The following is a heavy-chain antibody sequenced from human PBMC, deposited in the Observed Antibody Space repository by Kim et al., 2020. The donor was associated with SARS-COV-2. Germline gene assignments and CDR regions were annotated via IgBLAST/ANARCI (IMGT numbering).Heavy chain of an antibody. CDR2: IRGSGTDT. V-gene: IGHV3-74*01. Sequence: GGSLRLSCAASGFTFIDHWIHWVRQRTGKGLEWVSRIRGSGTDTDYADSVRGRFTISRDNAKNMVYLEMNSLRVEDTAVYYCARHSYAGSPGDDYWGQG. J-gene: IGHJ4*02. D-gene: IGHD2-8*01. CDR3: ARHSYAGSPGDDY. CDR1: GFTFIDHW.